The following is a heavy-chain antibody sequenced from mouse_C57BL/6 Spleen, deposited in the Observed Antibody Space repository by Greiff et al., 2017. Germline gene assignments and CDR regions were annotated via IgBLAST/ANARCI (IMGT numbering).Heavy chain of an antibody. CDR2: IDPSDSET. V-gene: IGHV1-52*01. J-gene: IGHJ3*01. CDR3: ARPYYDYDAVFAY. Sequence: QVQLQQSGAELVRPGSSVKLSCKASGYTFTSYWMHWVKQRPIQGLEWIGNIDPSDSETHYNQKFKDKATLTVDKSSSTAYMQLSSLTSEDSAVYYCARPYYDYDAVFAYWGQGTLVTVSA. CDR1: GYTFTSYW. D-gene: IGHD2-4*01.